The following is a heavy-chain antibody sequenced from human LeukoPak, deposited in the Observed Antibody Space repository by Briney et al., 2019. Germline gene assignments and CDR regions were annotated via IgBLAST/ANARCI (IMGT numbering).Heavy chain of an antibody. V-gene: IGHV4-59*01. CDR3: ARKRRGYCSSTSCYEEDDY. J-gene: IGHJ4*02. D-gene: IGHD2-2*01. Sequence: SETLSLTCTVSGGSISSYYWSWIRQPPGKGLEWIGYIYYSGSTNYNPSLKSRVTISVDTSKNQISLKRSSVAAADRAVYYCARKRRGYCSSTSCYEEDDYWGQGTLVTVSS. CDR1: GGSISSYY. CDR2: IYYSGST.